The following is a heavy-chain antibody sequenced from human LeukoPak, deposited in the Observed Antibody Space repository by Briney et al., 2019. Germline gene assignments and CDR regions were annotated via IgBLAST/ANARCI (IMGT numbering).Heavy chain of an antibody. D-gene: IGHD1-26*01. CDR1: GGTFSSYA. CDR2: IIPILGIA. CDR3: ARVGGRRLPRFTVFDY. J-gene: IGHJ4*02. Sequence: ASVKVSCKASGGTFSSYAISWVRQAPGQGLEWMGRIIPILGIANYAQKFQGRVTITADKSTSTAYMELSSLRSEDTAVYYCARVGGRRLPRFTVFDYWGQGTLVTVSS. V-gene: IGHV1-69*04.